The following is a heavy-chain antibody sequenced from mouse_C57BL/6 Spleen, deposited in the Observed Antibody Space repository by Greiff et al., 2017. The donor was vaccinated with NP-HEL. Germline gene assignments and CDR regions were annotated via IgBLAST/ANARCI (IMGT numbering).Heavy chain of an antibody. J-gene: IGHJ2*01. CDR3: ARHYGNYFDY. Sequence: EVQGVESGGDLVKPGGSLKLSCAASGFTFSSYGMSWVRQTPDKRLEWVATISSGGSYTYYPDSVKGRFTISRDNAKNTLYLQMSSLKSEDTAMYYCARHYGNYFDYWGQGTTLTVSS. V-gene: IGHV5-6*01. CDR2: ISSGGSYT. CDR1: GFTFSSYG. D-gene: IGHD2-1*01.